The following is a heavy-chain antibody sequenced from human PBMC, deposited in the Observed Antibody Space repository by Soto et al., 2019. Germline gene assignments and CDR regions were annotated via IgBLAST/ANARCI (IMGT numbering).Heavy chain of an antibody. D-gene: IGHD6-6*01. CDR1: GGTFSSYA. CDR3: ASSSSSSATFNWFDP. Sequence: GASVKVSCKASGGTFSSYAIRWVRQAPGQGLEWMGGIIPIFGTANYAQKFQGRVTITADESTSTAYMELSSLRSEDTAVYYCASSSSSSATFNWFDPWGQGTLVTVSS. V-gene: IGHV1-69*13. J-gene: IGHJ5*02. CDR2: IIPIFGTA.